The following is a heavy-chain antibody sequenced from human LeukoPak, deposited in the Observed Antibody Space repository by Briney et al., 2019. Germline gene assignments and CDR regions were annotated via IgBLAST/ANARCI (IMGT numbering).Heavy chain of an antibody. Sequence: ASVKLSCKASGGTFSSYTISWVRQAPGQGLEWMGRIIPILGIANYAQTLKGRVTTTADKSTSTPYLELSSLRSEDTAVYYCARAKTYYDFWSGYYEPNYYYYYMDVWGKGTTVTVSS. D-gene: IGHD3-3*01. J-gene: IGHJ6*03. CDR3: ARAKTYYDFWSGYYEPNYYYYYMDV. V-gene: IGHV1-69*02. CDR2: IIPILGIA. CDR1: GGTFSSYT.